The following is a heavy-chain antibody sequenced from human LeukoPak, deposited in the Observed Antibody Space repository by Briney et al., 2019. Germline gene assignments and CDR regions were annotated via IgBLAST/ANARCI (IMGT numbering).Heavy chain of an antibody. CDR3: ARQERYCSGGSCAGDYYYGMDV. D-gene: IGHD2-15*01. CDR2: IYPGDSDT. V-gene: IGHV5-51*01. Sequence: PGESLKISCKGSGYSFTSYWIGWVRQMPGKGLEWMGIIYPGDSDTRYSPSFQGQVTISADKSISTAYLQWSSLKASDTAMYYCARQERYCSGGSCAGDYYYGMDVWGQGTTVTVSS. J-gene: IGHJ6*02. CDR1: GYSFTSYW.